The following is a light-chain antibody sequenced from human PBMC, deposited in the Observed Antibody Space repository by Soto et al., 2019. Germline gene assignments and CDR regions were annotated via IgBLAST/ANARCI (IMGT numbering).Light chain of an antibody. CDR3: RQYYSYPGA. V-gene: IGKV1-8*01. Sequence: AIRMTQSPSSFSASTGDRVTITCRASQGISSYLAWYQQKPGKAPKLLIYAASTLQSGVPSRFCGSGSGTDFTLTISCLQSEDFATYYCRQYYSYPGAFGGGTKVEIK. J-gene: IGKJ4*01. CDR1: QGISSY. CDR2: AAS.